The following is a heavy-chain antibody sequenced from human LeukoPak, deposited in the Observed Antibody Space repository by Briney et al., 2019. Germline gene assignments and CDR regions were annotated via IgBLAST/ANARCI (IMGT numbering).Heavy chain of an antibody. V-gene: IGHV4-34*01. J-gene: IGHJ4*02. D-gene: IGHD6-6*01. CDR2: INHSGST. Sequence: PSETLSLTCAVYGGSLSGYYWSWIRQPPGKGLEWIGEINHSGSTNYNPSLKSRVTISVDTSKNQFSLKLSSVTAADTAVYYCASRIAARPFDYWGQGTLVTVSS. CDR1: GGSLSGYY. CDR3: ASRIAARPFDY.